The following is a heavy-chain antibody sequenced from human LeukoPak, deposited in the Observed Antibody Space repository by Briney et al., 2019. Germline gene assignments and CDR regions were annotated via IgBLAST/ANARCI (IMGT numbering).Heavy chain of an antibody. CDR3: AKDLTPPIGYCSGASCYSGVY. J-gene: IGHJ4*02. CDR1: GFTFSSYG. V-gene: IGHV3-30*02. CDR2: IRYEGSNK. D-gene: IGHD2-15*01. Sequence: GGSRRLSCAAAGFTFSSYGMHWVRQAPGKGLGWVAFIRYEGSNKYYADSVKGRFTISRDNSKNTLYLQMNSLRAEDTAVYYCAKDLTPPIGYCSGASCYSGVYWGQGTLVTVSS.